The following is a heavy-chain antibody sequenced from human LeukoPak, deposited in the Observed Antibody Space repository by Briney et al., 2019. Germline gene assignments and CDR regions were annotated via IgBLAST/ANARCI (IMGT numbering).Heavy chain of an antibody. V-gene: IGHV3-30*04. J-gene: IGHJ6*02. D-gene: IGHD6-13*01. Sequence: GGSLRLSCAASGFTFSSYAMHWVRQAPGKGLEWVAVISYDGSNKYYADSVKGRFTISRDNSKNTLYLQMNSLRAEDTAVYYCAGKRSSWYISSPDHYYGMDVWGQGTTVTVSS. CDR2: ISYDGSNK. CDR1: GFTFSSYA. CDR3: AGKRSSWYISSPDHYYGMDV.